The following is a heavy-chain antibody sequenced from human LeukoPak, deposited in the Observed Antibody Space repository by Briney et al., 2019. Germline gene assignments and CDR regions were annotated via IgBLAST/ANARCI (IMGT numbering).Heavy chain of an antibody. CDR2: IYYSGST. CDR3: ARVLMDRSGCIDY. D-gene: IGHD6-19*01. Sequence: PSETLSLTCTVSGVSISSGGYYWSCLRQHPGKGLESIVYIYYSGSTYYNPSLKSRVTISVDPSKSQVSLKLNSVTAADTDVYYCARVLMDRSGCIDYWGQRTLVTVFS. CDR1: GVSISSGGYY. V-gene: IGHV4-31*03. J-gene: IGHJ4*02.